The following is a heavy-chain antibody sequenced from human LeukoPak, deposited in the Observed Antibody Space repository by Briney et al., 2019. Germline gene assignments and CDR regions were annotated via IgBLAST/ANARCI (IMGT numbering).Heavy chain of an antibody. CDR2: IYPADSDI. CDR1: GYSINNYW. D-gene: IGHD2-15*01. CDR3: ARQEYCSGGSCYTWFDP. V-gene: IGHV5-51*01. Sequence: GESLKISCKGSGYSINNYWIGWVSQMPGKGLEWMGIIYPADSDIRYSPSFQGQVTISADKSISTAYLQWSSLKASDTAMYYCARQEYCSGGSCYTWFDPWGQGTLVIVSS. J-gene: IGHJ5*02.